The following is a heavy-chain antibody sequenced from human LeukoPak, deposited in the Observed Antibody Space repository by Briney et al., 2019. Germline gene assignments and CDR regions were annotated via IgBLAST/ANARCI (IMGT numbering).Heavy chain of an antibody. J-gene: IGHJ4*02. V-gene: IGHV4-34*12. Sequence: SETLSLTCAVYGGSFSGYYWGWIRQPPGKGLEWIGEIIHSGSTNYNPSLKSRVTISVDTSKNQFSLKLSSVTAADTAVYYCARAPCGGDCYSDYWGQGTLVTVSS. CDR1: GGSFSGYY. D-gene: IGHD2-21*02. CDR2: IIHSGST. CDR3: ARAPCGGDCYSDY.